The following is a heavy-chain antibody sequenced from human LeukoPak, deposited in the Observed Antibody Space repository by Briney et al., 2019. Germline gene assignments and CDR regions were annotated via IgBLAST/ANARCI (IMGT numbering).Heavy chain of an antibody. D-gene: IGHD3-22*01. J-gene: IGHJ4*02. V-gene: IGHV4-38-2*02. CDR3: AKNSGYYHPYYIDH. Sequence: SETLSLTCTVSGYSISSGYYWDWIRQPPGKGLEWIGNIYHSRSTYYNPSLKSRVTISVDTSKNQFSLKLNSVTAADTAVYYCAKNSGYYHPYYIDHWGQGTLVTVSS. CDR1: GYSISSGYY. CDR2: IYHSRST.